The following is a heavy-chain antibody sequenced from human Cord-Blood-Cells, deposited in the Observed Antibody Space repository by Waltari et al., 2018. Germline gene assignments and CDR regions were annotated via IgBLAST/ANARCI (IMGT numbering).Heavy chain of an antibody. CDR3: ARRAFYYYDSSGYYY. D-gene: IGHD3-22*01. Sequence: QVQLQQCGAGLFKPSETLSLTCAVYGGSFSGYYWSWIRPPPGKGLEWIGEINHSESTKASPSHQSRVTISVDTSKTQFALKLGSVTAADTAVYYCARRAFYYYDSSGYYYWGQGTLGTVSA. V-gene: IGHV4-34*01. J-gene: IGHJ4*02. CDR1: GGSFSGYY. CDR2: INHSEST.